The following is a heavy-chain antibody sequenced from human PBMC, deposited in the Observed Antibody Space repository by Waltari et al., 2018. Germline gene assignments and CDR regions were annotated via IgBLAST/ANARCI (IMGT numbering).Heavy chain of an antibody. CDR1: GYIFTSYD. J-gene: IGHJ5*01. V-gene: IGHV1-8*02. Sequence: QVQLVQSGAEVKKPGASVKVSCKASGYIFTSYDINWVPQATGQGLEWMGWINANSGHTGYAQTFQGRITLTMNTSISTAYMELSSLRSDDTAVYYCARPQTISTSWLASWGQGTLVTVSA. D-gene: IGHD2-2*01. CDR3: ARPQTISTSWLAS. CDR2: INANSGHT.